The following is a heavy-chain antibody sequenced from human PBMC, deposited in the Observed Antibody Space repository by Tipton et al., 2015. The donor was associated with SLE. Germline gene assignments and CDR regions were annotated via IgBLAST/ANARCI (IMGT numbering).Heavy chain of an antibody. V-gene: IGHV1-46*01. CDR1: GYTFTNYY. CDR2: INPSGGST. D-gene: IGHD7-27*01. Sequence: QLVQSGAEVKRPGASMKLSCKASGYTFTNYYMHWVRQAPGQGLEWMGIINPSGGSTIYAQKFQGRVTMTRDTSTSTVYMDLSSLRSEDTAVYYCARVPNWGSGRDAFDIRGQGTMVSVSS. J-gene: IGHJ3*02. CDR3: ARVPNWGSGRDAFDI.